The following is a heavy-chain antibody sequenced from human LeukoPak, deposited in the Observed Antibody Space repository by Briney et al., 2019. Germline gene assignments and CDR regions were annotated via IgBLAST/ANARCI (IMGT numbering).Heavy chain of an antibody. D-gene: IGHD5-12*01. Sequence: PSETLSLTCAVSGYSISSGYYWGWIRQPPGKGLEWIGSIYHSVSTYYNPSLKSRVTISVDTSKHQFSLKLSSVTAADTAVYYCARAARYSGYDGLLKRYYFDYWGQGTLVTVSS. V-gene: IGHV4-38-2*01. CDR2: IYHSVST. CDR3: ARAARYSGYDGLLKRYYFDY. CDR1: GYSISSGYY. J-gene: IGHJ4*02.